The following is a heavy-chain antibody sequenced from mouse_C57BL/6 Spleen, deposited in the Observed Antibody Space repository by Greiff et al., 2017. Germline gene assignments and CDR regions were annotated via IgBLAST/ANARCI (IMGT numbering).Heavy chain of an antibody. CDR3: TSHYYGSPYFDY. Sequence: VQLQQSGAELVRPGASVTLSCKASGYTFTDYEMHWVKQTPVHGLEWIGAIDPETGGTAYNQKFKGKAILTADKSSSTAYMELRSLTSEDSAVYYCTSHYYGSPYFDYWGQGTTRTVSS. V-gene: IGHV1-15*01. J-gene: IGHJ2*01. D-gene: IGHD1-1*01. CDR1: GYTFTDYE. CDR2: IDPETGGT.